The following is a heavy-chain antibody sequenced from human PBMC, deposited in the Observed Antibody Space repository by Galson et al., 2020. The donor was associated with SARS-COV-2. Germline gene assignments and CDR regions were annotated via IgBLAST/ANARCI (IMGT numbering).Heavy chain of an antibody. Sequence: SVQVSCKASGGTFSSYAISWVRQAPGQGLEWMGGIIPIFGTAHYAQKFQGRVTITADESTSTAYMELSSLRSEDTAVYYCARVTWATGGIEEKYYYYGMDVWGQGTTVTVSS. V-gene: IGHV1-69*13. J-gene: IGHJ6*02. CDR3: ARVTWATGGIEEKYYYYGMDV. CDR1: GGTFSSYA. CDR2: IIPIFGTA. D-gene: IGHD3-10*01.